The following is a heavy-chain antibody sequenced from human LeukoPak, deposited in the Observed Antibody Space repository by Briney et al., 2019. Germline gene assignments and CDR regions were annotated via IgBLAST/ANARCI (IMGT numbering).Heavy chain of an antibody. V-gene: IGHV4-39*02. CDR2: IYYSGST. Sequence: TSETLSLTCTVSGGSISSSSYYWGWIRQPPGKGLEWIGTIYYSGSTYYNASLKSRVTISVDTSKNQFSLKLSSVTAADTAVYYCAREQQLVFLDWFDPWGQGTLVTVSS. CDR1: GGSISSSSYY. J-gene: IGHJ5*02. D-gene: IGHD6-13*01. CDR3: AREQQLVFLDWFDP.